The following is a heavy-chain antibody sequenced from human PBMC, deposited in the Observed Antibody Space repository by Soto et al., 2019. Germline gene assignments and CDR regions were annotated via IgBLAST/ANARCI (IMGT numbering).Heavy chain of an antibody. CDR2: IYYSGST. D-gene: IGHD6-13*01. CDR1: GGSISSSSYY. Sequence: SETLSLTCTVSGGSISSSSYYWGWIRQPPGKGLEWIGSIYYSGSTNYNPSLKSRVTISVDTSKNQFSLKLTSVTAADAAVYYCARHQAGPFDYWGQGTLVTVPQ. V-gene: IGHV4-39*01. CDR3: ARHQAGPFDY. J-gene: IGHJ4*02.